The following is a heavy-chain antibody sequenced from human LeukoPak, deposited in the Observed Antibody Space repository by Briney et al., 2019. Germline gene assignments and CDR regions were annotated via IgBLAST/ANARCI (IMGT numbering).Heavy chain of an antibody. J-gene: IGHJ6*02. CDR3: ASGGRSSPRMIGYSSSWQPYYYYGMDV. CDR1: GGSISGSDYY. Sequence: SETLSLTCTVSGGSISGSDYYWTWIRQPPGKGLEWIASIYYSGNTLYNPSLKSRVTISVDTSKNQFSLKLSSVTAADTAVYYCASGGRSSPRMIGYSSSWQPYYYYGMDVWGQGTTVTVSS. CDR2: IYYSGNT. D-gene: IGHD6-13*01. V-gene: IGHV4-39*07.